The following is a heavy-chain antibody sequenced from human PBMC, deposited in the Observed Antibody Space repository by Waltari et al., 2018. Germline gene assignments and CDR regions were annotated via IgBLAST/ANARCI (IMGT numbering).Heavy chain of an antibody. Sequence: QVQLVESGGGVVQPGGSLRLSCAAYGFPYSSYGMHWVRTAPGKGLEWVAFIRYDGSNKYYADSVKGRFPISRDNSKNTLYLQMNSLRAEDTAVYYCAKGRIAVASEFDYWGQGTLVTVSS. D-gene: IGHD6-19*01. CDR2: IRYDGSNK. V-gene: IGHV3-30*02. CDR3: AKGRIAVASEFDY. J-gene: IGHJ4*02. CDR1: GFPYSSYG.